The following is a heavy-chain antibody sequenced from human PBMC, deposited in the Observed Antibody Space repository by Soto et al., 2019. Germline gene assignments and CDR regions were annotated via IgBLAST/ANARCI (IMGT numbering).Heavy chain of an antibody. Sequence: GGSLRLSCAASGFTFSNYWMHWVRQAPGKGLVWVSRVNGDGSGTFYADSVKGRFTISGDNAENTVFLQMNSLRAEDTAVYYCARDNWNTVWGQGTMVTVSS. D-gene: IGHD1-20*01. J-gene: IGHJ3*01. CDR3: ARDNWNTV. V-gene: IGHV3-74*01. CDR2: VNGDGSGT. CDR1: GFTFSNYW.